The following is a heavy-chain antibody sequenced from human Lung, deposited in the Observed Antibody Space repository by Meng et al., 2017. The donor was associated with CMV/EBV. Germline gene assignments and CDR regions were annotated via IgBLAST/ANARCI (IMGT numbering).Heavy chain of an antibody. CDR2: ININTGNP. J-gene: IGHJ5*02. Sequence: QGQLGQSGSELKKPGDSVKVSCQAAGYTFTSSSMNWVRHAPGQGLEWMGWININTGNPTYTQGFTGRFVFSLDTSVSTAYLQISSLKAEDTAVYYCARGGNFDPWGQGTLVTVSS. CDR1: GYTFTSSS. D-gene: IGHD2/OR15-2a*01. V-gene: IGHV7-4-1*02. CDR3: ARGGNFDP.